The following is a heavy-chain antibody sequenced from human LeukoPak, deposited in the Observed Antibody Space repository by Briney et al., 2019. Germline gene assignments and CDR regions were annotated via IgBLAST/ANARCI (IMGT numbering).Heavy chain of an antibody. CDR2: IYSGGST. V-gene: IGHV3-53*01. CDR3: ARDGPRLPDGYFYYMDV. J-gene: IGHJ6*03. Sequence: QSGGSLRLSCAASGFTVSSNYMSWVRQAPGKGLEWVSVIYSGGSTYYADSVKGRFTISRDSTKNTLYLQMNSLRAEDTAVYYCARDGPRLPDGYFYYMDVWGKGTTVSVSS. D-gene: IGHD1-14*01. CDR1: GFTVSSNY.